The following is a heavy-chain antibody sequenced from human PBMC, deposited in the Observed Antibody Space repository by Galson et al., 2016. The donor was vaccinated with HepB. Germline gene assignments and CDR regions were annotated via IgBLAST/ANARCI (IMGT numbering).Heavy chain of an antibody. J-gene: IGHJ3*01. CDR1: GFTFSRYT. CDR3: ARDLSPSYADNWYDALDL. Sequence: SLRLSCAASGFTFSRYTMNWVRQTPGNGPEWVANINQGGSQTFYADSVKGRFTISRDNAKNSLYLQMHSLRPEDTAVYYCARDLSPSYADNWYDALDLWGQGSLVTVSS. CDR2: INQGGSQT. V-gene: IGHV3-7*04. D-gene: IGHD2-2*01.